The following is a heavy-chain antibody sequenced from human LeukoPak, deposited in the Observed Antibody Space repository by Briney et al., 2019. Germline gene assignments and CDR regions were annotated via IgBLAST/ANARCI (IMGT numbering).Heavy chain of an antibody. J-gene: IGHJ6*02. V-gene: IGHV6-1*01. CDR2: TYYRSKWYN. D-gene: IGHD5-24*01. Sequence: SQTLSLTCAISGDSVSSNSAAWNWIRQSPSRGLEWLGRTYYRSKWYNDYAVSVKSRITINPDTSKNQFSLQLNSVTPEDTAVYYCPRDQIEMPTIMDTHYVMAVWGQGTTVTFSS. CDR1: GDSVSSNSAA. CDR3: PRDQIEMPTIMDTHYVMAV.